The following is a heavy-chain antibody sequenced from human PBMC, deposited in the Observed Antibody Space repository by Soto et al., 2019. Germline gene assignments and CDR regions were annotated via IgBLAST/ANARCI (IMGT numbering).Heavy chain of an antibody. J-gene: IGHJ4*02. CDR1: GGSISSGGYS. CDR3: ARLDPHSAYYFDY. V-gene: IGHV4-30-2*01. CDR2: IYHSGST. Sequence: QLQLQESGSGLVKPSQTLSLTCAISGGSISSGGYSWSWIRQPPGKGLEWIGYIYHSGSTYYNPSLKSRVTISVDRSKNQFSLKLSSVTAADTAVYYCARLDPHSAYYFDYWGQGTLVTVSS.